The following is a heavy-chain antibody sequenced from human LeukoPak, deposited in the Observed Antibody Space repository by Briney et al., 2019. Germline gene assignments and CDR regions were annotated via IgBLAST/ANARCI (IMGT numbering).Heavy chain of an antibody. CDR2: IYYSGST. Sequence: SQTLSLTCTVSGGSISSGDYYWSWIRQPPGRGLEWIGYIYYSGSTYYNPSLKSRVTISVDTSKNQFSLKLSSVTAADTAVYYCARENGDYVFFDYWGQGTLVTVSS. CDR1: GGSISSGDYY. J-gene: IGHJ4*02. D-gene: IGHD4-17*01. V-gene: IGHV4-30-4*01. CDR3: ARENGDYVFFDY.